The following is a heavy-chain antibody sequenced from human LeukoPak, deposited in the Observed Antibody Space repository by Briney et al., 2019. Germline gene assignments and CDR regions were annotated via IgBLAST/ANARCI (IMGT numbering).Heavy chain of an antibody. D-gene: IGHD3-10*01. Sequence: SETLSLTCTVSGGSISSYYWSWTRQPPGKGLEWIGYIYYSGSTNYNPSLKSRVTISVDTSKNQFSLKLSSVTAADTAVYYCARHPSGSSLDYWGQGTLVTVSS. CDR3: ARHPSGSSLDY. CDR2: IYYSGST. CDR1: GGSISSYY. V-gene: IGHV4-59*08. J-gene: IGHJ4*02.